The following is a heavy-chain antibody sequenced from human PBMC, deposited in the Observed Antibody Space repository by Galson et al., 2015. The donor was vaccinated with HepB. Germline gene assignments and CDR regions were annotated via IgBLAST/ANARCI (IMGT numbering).Heavy chain of an antibody. CDR3: AQDLTYYYGSGSYFVGMDA. D-gene: IGHD3-10*01. CDR2: ISWKSDFT. V-gene: IGHV3-9*01. CDR1: GFTFEDYA. J-gene: IGHJ6*02. Sequence: SLRLSCAASGFTFEDYAMHWVRQAPGKGLEWISGISWKSDFTGYADSVRGRFTISRDNAKYSLYLQMNSLRTEDTALYYCAQDLTYYYGSGSYFVGMDAWGQGTTVTVS.